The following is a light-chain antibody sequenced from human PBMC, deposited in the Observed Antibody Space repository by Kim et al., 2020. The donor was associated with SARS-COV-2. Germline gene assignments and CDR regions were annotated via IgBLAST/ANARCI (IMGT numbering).Light chain of an antibody. CDR3: QQSYSTPLT. Sequence: ASVGYRVTITCRASQSISSYLNWYQQKPGKAPKLLIYAASSLQSGVPSRFSGSGSGTDFTLTISSLQPEDFATYYCQQSYSTPLTFGGGTKVDIK. CDR2: AAS. CDR1: QSISSY. J-gene: IGKJ4*01. V-gene: IGKV1-39*01.